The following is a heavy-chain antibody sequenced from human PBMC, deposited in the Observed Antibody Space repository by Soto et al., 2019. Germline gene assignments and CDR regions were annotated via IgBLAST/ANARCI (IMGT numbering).Heavy chain of an antibody. CDR3: AKGRVLQWFGEPPFY. CDR2: ISGSSGSI. Sequence: EVQLLESGGGLVQPGGSLRLSCTASGFTFSSHVMSWVRQAPGKGLEWVSAISGSSGSIYYADAVKGRFTISRDNSKNPLYLQMNSLRAEDTAVYYCAKGRVLQWFGEPPFYWGQGTLVTVSS. J-gene: IGHJ4*02. D-gene: IGHD3-10*01. V-gene: IGHV3-23*01. CDR1: GFTFSSHV.